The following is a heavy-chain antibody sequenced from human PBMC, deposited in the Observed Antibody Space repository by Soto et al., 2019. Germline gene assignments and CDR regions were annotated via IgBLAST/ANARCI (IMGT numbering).Heavy chain of an antibody. CDR2: IKQDGSEK. D-gene: IGHD1-1*01. CDR1: GFTFSSYW. V-gene: IGHV3-7*03. CDR3: ASEYNSDAFDI. Sequence: VSLRLSCAASGFTFSSYWMSWVRQAPGKGLEWVANIKQDGSEKYYVDSVKGRFTISRDNAKNSLYLQMNSLRAEDTAVYYCASEYNSDAFDIWGQGTMVTVSS. J-gene: IGHJ3*02.